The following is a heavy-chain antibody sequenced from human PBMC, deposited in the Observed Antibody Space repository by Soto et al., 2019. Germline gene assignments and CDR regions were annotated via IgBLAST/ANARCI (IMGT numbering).Heavy chain of an antibody. CDR3: AKVSRKGSAIDFDY. D-gene: IGHD3-10*01. Sequence: QVQLVQSGAELKKPGASVKVSCKASGYTFSNYDMNWVRQATGQGPEWIGWVKPNNGDTGYAQKFQGRATLTTDISTTTAYMELTSLRSEDTAIYYCAKVSRKGSAIDFDYWGQGTLITVSS. CDR1: GYTFSNYD. J-gene: IGHJ4*02. CDR2: VKPNNGDT. V-gene: IGHV1-8*01.